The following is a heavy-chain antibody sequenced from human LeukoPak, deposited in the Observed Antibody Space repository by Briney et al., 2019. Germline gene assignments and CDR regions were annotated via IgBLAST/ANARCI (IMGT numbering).Heavy chain of an antibody. J-gene: IGHJ4*02. CDR3: ARESITGHRDFDY. D-gene: IGHD1-20*01. CDR2: ISSGSRTI. CDR1: GFTFGSYS. Sequence: GGSLRLSCAASGFTFGSYSMNWVRQAPGRGLEWISYISSGSRTIYYADSVEGRFTVSRDNAKNSLYLQMRSLRAEDTAVYYCARESITGHRDFDYWGQGTLVTVSS. V-gene: IGHV3-48*01.